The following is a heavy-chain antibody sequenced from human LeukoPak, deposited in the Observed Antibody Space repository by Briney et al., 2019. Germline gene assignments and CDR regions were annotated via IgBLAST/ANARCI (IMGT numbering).Heavy chain of an antibody. Sequence: GGSLRLSCAASGFTFSSYAMSWVRQAPGKGLEWVSAISGSGGSTYYADSVKGRFTISRDNSKNTLYLQMNSLRAEDTAVYYCARDRVFRRFLEWGPDAFDIWGQGTMVTVSS. CDR3: ARDRVFRRFLEWGPDAFDI. CDR2: ISGSGGST. V-gene: IGHV3-23*01. D-gene: IGHD3-3*01. CDR1: GFTFSSYA. J-gene: IGHJ3*02.